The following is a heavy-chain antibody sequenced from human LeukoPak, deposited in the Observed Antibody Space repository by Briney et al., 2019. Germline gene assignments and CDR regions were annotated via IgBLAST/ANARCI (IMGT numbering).Heavy chain of an antibody. D-gene: IGHD1-26*01. CDR2: INPSGGST. V-gene: IGHV1-46*01. CDR3: ARDQGVGAYYYYYMDV. CDR1: GYTFTSYY. J-gene: IGHJ6*03. Sequence: ASVTVSCKASGYTFTSYYMHWVRQAPGQGLEWMGIINPSGGSTSYAQKFQGRVTMTRDTSTSTVYMELSSLRSEDTAVYYCARDQGVGAYYYYYMDVWGKGTTVTVSS.